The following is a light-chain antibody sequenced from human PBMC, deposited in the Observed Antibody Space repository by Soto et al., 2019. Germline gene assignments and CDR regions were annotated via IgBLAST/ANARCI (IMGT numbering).Light chain of an antibody. Sequence: EIVMTQSPATLSVSPGERATLSCRASQSVSSNLAWYQQKPGQAPRLLIYGASTRATGIPARFSGSGSGTEFTLTISSLQSEDFAVYYCQQYNNWPPPIPLGQGTRPEIK. CDR2: GAS. CDR3: QQYNNWPPPIP. J-gene: IGKJ5*01. CDR1: QSVSSN. V-gene: IGKV3-15*01.